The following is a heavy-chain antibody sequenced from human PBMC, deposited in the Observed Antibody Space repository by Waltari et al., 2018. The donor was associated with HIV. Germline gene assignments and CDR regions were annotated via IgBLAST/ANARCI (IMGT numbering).Heavy chain of an antibody. D-gene: IGHD5-12*01. CDR1: KYTFASYG. CDR2: INTGDGST. Sequence: QVQLVQSGAERRKPGASVKVSCPASKYTFASYGIHWLRQAPGQRLEWMGWINTGDGSTKYSQKFQGRVTITRDTSASTAYMQLSSLRSEDTAIYYCARELRFDIVFDYWGQGTLVTVSS. V-gene: IGHV1-3*04. CDR3: ARELRFDIVFDY. J-gene: IGHJ4*02.